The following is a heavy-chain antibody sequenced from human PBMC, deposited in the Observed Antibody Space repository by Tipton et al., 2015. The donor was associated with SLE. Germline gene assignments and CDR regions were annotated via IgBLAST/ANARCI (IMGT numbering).Heavy chain of an antibody. J-gene: IGHJ4*02. CDR3: ASSQVGRLGELSGSFDY. CDR2: THYSGST. V-gene: IGHV4-59*08. CDR1: GGSISSYY. D-gene: IGHD3-16*02. Sequence: TLSLTCTVSGGSISSYYWSWIRQPPGKGLEWIAYTHYSGSTNYNPSLKSRVTISVDTSKNQFSLKLSSVNAADTAVYYCASSQVGRLGELSGSFDYWGQGTLVTVSS.